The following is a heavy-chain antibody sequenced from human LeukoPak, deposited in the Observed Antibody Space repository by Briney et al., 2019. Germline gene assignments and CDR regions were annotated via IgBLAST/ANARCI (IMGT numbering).Heavy chain of an antibody. CDR2: IRYDGSNK. CDR1: GFSFSSYG. V-gene: IGHV3-30*02. J-gene: IGHJ4*02. D-gene: IGHD6-19*01. Sequence: QPGGSLRLSCAASGFSFSSYGMYWVRQAPGKGLEWVAFIRYDGSNKYYADSVKGRFTISRDNSKNTLYLQMNSLRVEDTAVYYCARDWDSSGWYFDYWGQGTLVTVSS. CDR3: ARDWDSSGWYFDY.